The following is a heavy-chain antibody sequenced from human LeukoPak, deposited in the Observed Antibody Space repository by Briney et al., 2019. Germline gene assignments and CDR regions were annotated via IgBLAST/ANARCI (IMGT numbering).Heavy chain of an antibody. CDR2: ISWNSGSI. Sequence: GGSLRLSCAASGFTFDDYAMHWVRQAPGKGLEWVSGISWNSGSIGYADSVKGRFTISRDNAKNSLYLQMNSLRAEDTALYYCAKAGYSSYDVYYYYYYMDVWGKGTTVTVSS. CDR3: AKAGYSSYDVYYYYYYMDV. D-gene: IGHD5-12*01. V-gene: IGHV3-9*01. J-gene: IGHJ6*03. CDR1: GFTFDDYA.